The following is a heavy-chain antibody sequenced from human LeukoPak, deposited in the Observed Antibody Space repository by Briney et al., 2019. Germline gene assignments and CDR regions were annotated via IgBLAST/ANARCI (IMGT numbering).Heavy chain of an antibody. Sequence: GGSLRLSCSASGFTFSTFAMIWVRQPPGEGLEWVSSIFPSGCEIHYADSVKGRLTISRDNSRNTLYLQMNSLRAEDTAVYYCAKEFYSSGFRPTFDPWGQGTLVTVSS. CDR3: AKEFYSSGFRPTFDP. J-gene: IGHJ5*02. V-gene: IGHV3-23*01. D-gene: IGHD6-19*01. CDR1: GFTFSTFA. CDR2: IFPSGCEI.